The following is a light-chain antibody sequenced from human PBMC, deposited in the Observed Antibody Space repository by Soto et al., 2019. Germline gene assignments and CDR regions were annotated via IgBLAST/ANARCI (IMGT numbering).Light chain of an antibody. V-gene: IGLV3-21*02. J-gene: IGLJ2*01. Sequence: SYVLSQPPSVSVAPGQTARITCGGDNIGSKSVHWYQQKPGQAPVLVVYDDYDRPSGIPERFSGSNSGNTATLTISRVEAGDEADYSCQVWDSYSDHVDVAFGGGTQLTVL. CDR1: NIGSKS. CDR3: QVWDSYSDHVDVA. CDR2: DDY.